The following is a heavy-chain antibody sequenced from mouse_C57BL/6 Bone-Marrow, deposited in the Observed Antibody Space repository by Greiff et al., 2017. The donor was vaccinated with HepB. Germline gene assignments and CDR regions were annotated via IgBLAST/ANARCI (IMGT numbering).Heavy chain of an antibody. CDR1: GYAFSSSW. CDR3: ASPHYYGVEGGYFDV. D-gene: IGHD1-2*01. V-gene: IGHV1-82*01. CDR2: IYPGDGDT. J-gene: IGHJ1*03. Sequence: QVQLQQSGPELVKPGASVKISCKASGYAFSSSWMNWVKQRPGKGLEWIGRIYPGDGDTNYNGKLKGKATLTADKSSSTAYMQLSSLTSEDSAVYFCASPHYYGVEGGYFDVWGTGTTVTVSS.